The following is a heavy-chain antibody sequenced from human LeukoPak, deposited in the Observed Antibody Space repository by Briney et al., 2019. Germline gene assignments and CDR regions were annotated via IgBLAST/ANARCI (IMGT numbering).Heavy chain of an antibody. CDR1: GGSFSGYY. CDR3: ARDFGYYYGSGSYYQAFDY. Sequence: SETLSFTCAVYGGSFSGYYWSWIRQPPGKGLEWIGEINHSGSTNYNPSLKSRVTISVDTSKNQFSLKLSSVTAADTAVYYCARDFGYYYGSGSYYQAFDYWGQGTLVTVSS. D-gene: IGHD3-10*01. V-gene: IGHV4-34*01. CDR2: INHSGST. J-gene: IGHJ4*02.